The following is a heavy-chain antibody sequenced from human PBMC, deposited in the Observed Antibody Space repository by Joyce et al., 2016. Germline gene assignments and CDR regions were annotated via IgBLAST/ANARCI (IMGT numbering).Heavy chain of an antibody. Sequence: QVQLLQSGAEVKKPGASVKVSCKASGYTFSSNGISWVRQAPGQGLEWMVWISTYYESTNAAQKFQGRVTMTTDTSTSTAFMELRSLRYDDTAVYYCARSASDAFDIWGQGTLLTVSS. D-gene: IGHD2-15*01. J-gene: IGHJ3*02. CDR2: ISTYYEST. CDR3: ARSASDAFDI. CDR1: GYTFSSNG. V-gene: IGHV1-18*01.